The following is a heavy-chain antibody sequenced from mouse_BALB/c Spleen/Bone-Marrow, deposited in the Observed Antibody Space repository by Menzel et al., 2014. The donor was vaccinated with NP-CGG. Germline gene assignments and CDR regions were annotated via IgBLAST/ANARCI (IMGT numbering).Heavy chain of an antibody. V-gene: IGHV5-9-2*01. J-gene: IGHJ3*01. CDR3: ARHAYYDQTEVSFVY. CDR1: GFSFSNYG. D-gene: IGHD2-4*01. Sequence: EVMLVESGGGLVKSGGSLKLSCAASGFSFSNYGMSWVRQTPEKRPEWVATISGDGRYTFYSDSVKGRFTISRDNAKNNLYLQLSSLRSEDTALYYCARHAYYDQTEVSFVYWGQGTLVTVSA. CDR2: ISGDGRYT.